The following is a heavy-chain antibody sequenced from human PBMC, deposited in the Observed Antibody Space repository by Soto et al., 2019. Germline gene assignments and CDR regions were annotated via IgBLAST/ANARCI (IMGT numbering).Heavy chain of an antibody. Sequence: PGLSLRLSCSGSVFSFSSYGMHWVLQTPVKGLEWVAMVPYDGTDEYYADSVKGRFTIPRDNAKNSLYLQMNSLRAEDTAVYYCATTDTAMAYYYYGMDVWGQGTTVTVS. J-gene: IGHJ6*02. CDR2: VPYDGTDE. CDR1: VFSFSSYG. CDR3: ATTDTAMAYYYYGMDV. V-gene: IGHV3-30*03. D-gene: IGHD5-18*01.